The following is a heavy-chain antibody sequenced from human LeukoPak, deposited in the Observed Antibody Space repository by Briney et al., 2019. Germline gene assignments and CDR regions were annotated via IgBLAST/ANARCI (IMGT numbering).Heavy chain of an antibody. Sequence: GKSLRLSCAASGFSLSYYGMHWVRQTPGKGLEWVAVIRYDGNNKYYADSVKGRFTISSDISKNTLFLQMNSLRNEDTAVYYCARVGCSSTSCYVGFRLAQYSMDVWGKGTMVTVSS. CDR2: IRYDGNNK. CDR1: GFSLSYYG. CDR3: ARVGCSSTSCYVGFRLAQYSMDV. D-gene: IGHD2-2*01. J-gene: IGHJ6*03. V-gene: IGHV3-33*01.